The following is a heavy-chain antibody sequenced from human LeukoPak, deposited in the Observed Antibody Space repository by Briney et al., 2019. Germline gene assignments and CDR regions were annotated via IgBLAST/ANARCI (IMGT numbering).Heavy chain of an antibody. J-gene: IGHJ4*02. D-gene: IGHD2-15*01. Sequence: SGPTLVKPTQTLTLTCTFSGFSLSTSGVGVGWIRQPPGKALEWLALIYWNDDKRYSPSLKSRLTITKDTSKNQVVLTMTNMDPVDTATYYCAHRRSWGYFDYWGQGTLVTISS. CDR3: AHRRSWGYFDY. V-gene: IGHV2-5*01. CDR2: IYWNDDK. CDR1: GFSLSTSGVG.